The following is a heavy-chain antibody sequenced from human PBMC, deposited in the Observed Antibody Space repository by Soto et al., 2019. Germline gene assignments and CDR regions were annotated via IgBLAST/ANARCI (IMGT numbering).Heavy chain of an antibody. CDR2: IYHSGNT. CDR3: AAIAVADMVDY. D-gene: IGHD6-19*01. Sequence: PSETLSLTCAVSSGSISSSHWWNWVRQPPGKGLEWIGEIYHSGNTNYNPSLKSRVTISVDKSKNQFSLNLSSVTAADTAVYYCAAIAVADMVDYWGQGTLVTVSS. CDR1: SGSISSSHW. J-gene: IGHJ4*02. V-gene: IGHV4-4*02.